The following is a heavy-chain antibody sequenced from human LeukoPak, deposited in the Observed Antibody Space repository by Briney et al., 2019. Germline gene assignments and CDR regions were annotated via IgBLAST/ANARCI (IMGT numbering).Heavy chain of an antibody. CDR3: ARGKDSSSPRNHDAFDI. J-gene: IGHJ3*02. CDR2: INPSGGST. D-gene: IGHD6-13*01. CDR1: GYTFTGYY. V-gene: IGHV1-46*01. Sequence: ASVKVSCKASGYTFTGYYMHWVRQAPGQGLEWMGIINPSGGSTSYAQKFQGRVTMTRDTSTSTVYMELSSLRSEDTAVYYCARGKDSSSPRNHDAFDIWGQGTMVTVSS.